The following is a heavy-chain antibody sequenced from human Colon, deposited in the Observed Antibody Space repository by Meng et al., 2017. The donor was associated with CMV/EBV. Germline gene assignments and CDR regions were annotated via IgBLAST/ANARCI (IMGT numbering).Heavy chain of an antibody. CDR2: VYYTEGT. V-gene: IGHV4-39*07. Sequence: QLELQESGPGLVKASETLSPTCTVSGDSINSNTYNWGWIRQPPGKGLEWIGNVYYTEGTYYNPSLKSRVTISIDTSMNQFSLKLSSVTAADTAIYYCVRGGTAMVAHFDYWGQGALVTVSS. CDR3: VRGGTAMVAHFDY. J-gene: IGHJ4*02. D-gene: IGHD5-18*01. CDR1: GDSINSNTYN.